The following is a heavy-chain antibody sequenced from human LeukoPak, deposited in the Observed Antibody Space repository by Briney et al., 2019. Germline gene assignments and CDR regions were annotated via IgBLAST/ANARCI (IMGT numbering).Heavy chain of an antibody. CDR2: INPNSGGT. J-gene: IGHJ6*03. CDR1: GYTFTGYY. Sequence: ASVKVSCKASGYTFTGYYMHWVRQAPGQGLEWMGWINPNSGGTNYAQKFQGRVTITRNTSISTAYMELSSLRSEDTAVYYCARGKSSSWYWAYYYYYYMDVWGKGTTVTVSS. V-gene: IGHV1-2*02. D-gene: IGHD6-13*01. CDR3: ARGKSSSWYWAYYYYYYMDV.